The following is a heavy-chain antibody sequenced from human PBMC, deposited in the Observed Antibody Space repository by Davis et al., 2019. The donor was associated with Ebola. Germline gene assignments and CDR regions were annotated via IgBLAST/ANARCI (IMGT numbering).Heavy chain of an antibody. CDR2: IYYSGST. CDR1: GGSISSYY. Sequence: SETLSLTCTVSGGSISSYYWSWIRQPPGKGLAWIGYIYYSGSTNYNPSLKSRVTISVDTSKNQFSLKLSSVTAADTAVYYCARHARYSSGLGSFDYWGQGTLVTVSS. J-gene: IGHJ4*02. D-gene: IGHD6-19*01. CDR3: ARHARYSSGLGSFDY. V-gene: IGHV4-59*08.